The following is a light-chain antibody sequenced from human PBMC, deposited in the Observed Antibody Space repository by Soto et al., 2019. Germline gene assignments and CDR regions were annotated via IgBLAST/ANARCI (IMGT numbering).Light chain of an antibody. CDR2: GAS. V-gene: IGKV3-20*01. CDR1: QSVSSSY. Sequence: IVLTQSPGTLSLSPGERATLSCRASQSVSSSYLAWYQQKPGQAPRLLIYGASSRATGIPDRFSGSGSGTDFTLTISRLEPEDFAVYYCQQYGSSLWTFGQGNKVEIK. J-gene: IGKJ1*01. CDR3: QQYGSSLWT.